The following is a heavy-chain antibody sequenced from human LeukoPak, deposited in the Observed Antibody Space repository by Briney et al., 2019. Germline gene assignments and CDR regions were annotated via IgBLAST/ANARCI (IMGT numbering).Heavy chain of an antibody. CDR3: TRDFAFQQFDC. Sequence: PGGSLRLSCAATGFSFSNSWMTWVRQAPGKGPEWLANINQDESTKNYVDAVEGRFTISRDNAKNSLYLQMNSLRAEDTAVYYCTRDFAFQQFDCWGQGTLVTVSS. CDR2: INQDESTK. D-gene: IGHD1/OR15-1a*01. CDR1: GFSFSNSW. J-gene: IGHJ4*02. V-gene: IGHV3-7*01.